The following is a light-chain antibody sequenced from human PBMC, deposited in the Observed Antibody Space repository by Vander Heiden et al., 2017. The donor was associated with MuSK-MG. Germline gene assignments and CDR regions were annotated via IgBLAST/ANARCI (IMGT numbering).Light chain of an antibody. CDR1: SSDVGSYNL. Sequence: QSALTQPASVSGSPGQSITISCTGTSSDVGSYNLVSWYQHHPGKAPKLMIYEVSKRPSGVSNRFSGSKSGNTASLTISGLQAEDEADYYCCSYAGSNLGVFGGGTKLTVL. CDR3: CSYAGSNLGV. J-gene: IGLJ2*01. V-gene: IGLV2-23*02. CDR2: EVS.